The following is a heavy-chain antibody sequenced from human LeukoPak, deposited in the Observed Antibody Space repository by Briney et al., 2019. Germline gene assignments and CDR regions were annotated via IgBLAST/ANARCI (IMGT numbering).Heavy chain of an antibody. D-gene: IGHD6-25*01. CDR3: ARGPKWRLNDY. CDR1: GYTFTSYD. Sequence: ASVKVSCKASGYTFTSYDINWVRQATGQGLEWMGWMNPNSGNTGYAQKFQGRVTITRNTSISTAYMELSSLRSEDTAVYSCARGPKWRLNDYWGQGTLVTVSS. CDR2: MNPNSGNT. J-gene: IGHJ4*02. V-gene: IGHV1-8*03.